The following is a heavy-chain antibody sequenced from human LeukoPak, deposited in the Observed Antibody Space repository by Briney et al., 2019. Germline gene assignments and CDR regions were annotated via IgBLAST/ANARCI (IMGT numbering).Heavy chain of an antibody. CDR2: MNPNSGNT. V-gene: IGHV1-8*01. D-gene: IGHD3-9*01. J-gene: IGHJ3*02. CDR1: GYTFTSYD. CDR3: ARALPVLRYFDWLFSAEGNDAFDI. Sequence: ASVKVSCKASGYTFTSYDIHWVRQATGQGPEWMGWMNPNSGNTGYVQKFQGRVTMTRNTSISTAYMELSSLRSEDTAVYYCARALPVLRYFDWLFSAEGNDAFDIWGQGTMVTVSS.